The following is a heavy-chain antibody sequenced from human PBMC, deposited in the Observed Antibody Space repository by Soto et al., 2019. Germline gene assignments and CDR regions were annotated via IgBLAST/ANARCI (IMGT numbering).Heavy chain of an antibody. V-gene: IGHV4-39*01. D-gene: IGHD3-22*01. J-gene: IGHJ4*02. CDR1: GGSISSNIYY. Sequence: QLQLQESGPGLVKPSETLSLTCSVSGGSISSNIYYCGWIRQPPGKGLEWIATVHYSGSTYYTPSLKSRVTISADTSNNQFSLRLNSVTAADTAVYYCARQHYYDSSGYYTWNWGQGTLVTVSS. CDR2: VHYSGST. CDR3: ARQHYYDSSGYYTWN.